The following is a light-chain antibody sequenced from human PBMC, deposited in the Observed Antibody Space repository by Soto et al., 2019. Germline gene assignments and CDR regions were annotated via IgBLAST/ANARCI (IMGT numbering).Light chain of an antibody. CDR1: QSITNR. J-gene: IGKJ1*01. CDR2: DAS. CDR3: QHYGGMWT. Sequence: DIQMTQSRSTLSASVGDRVTITCRASQSITNRLAWYQQKPGKAPKVLIYDASNLEYGVPSRFSGSGFGTEFILTISSLQPDDFATYWCQHYGGMWTFGQGTKVEMK. V-gene: IGKV1-5*01.